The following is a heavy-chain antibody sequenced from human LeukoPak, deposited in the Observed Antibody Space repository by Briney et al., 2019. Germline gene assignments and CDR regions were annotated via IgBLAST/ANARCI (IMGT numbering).Heavy chain of an antibody. Sequence: GASVKVSCKASGYTFTSYGISWVRQAPGQGLEWMGWISAYNGNTNYAQKLQGRVTMTTDTSTSTAYMELRSLRSDDTAVYYCARVVPAAIRSWDPAHFDYGGQGTLVTVSS. CDR1: GYTFTSYG. D-gene: IGHD2-2*02. CDR2: ISAYNGNT. CDR3: ARVVPAAIRSWDPAHFDY. V-gene: IGHV1-18*01. J-gene: IGHJ4*02.